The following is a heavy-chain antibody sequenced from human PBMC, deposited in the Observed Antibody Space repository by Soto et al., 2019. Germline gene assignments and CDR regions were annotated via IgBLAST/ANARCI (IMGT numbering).Heavy chain of an antibody. D-gene: IGHD2-15*01. V-gene: IGHV4-30-4*01. Sequence: SETLSLTCTVSGGSISSGDYYWGWIRQPPGKGLEWIGYIYYSGSTYYNPSLKSRVTISVDTSKNQFSLKLSSVTAADTAVYYCARDYCSGGSCYPSYFDLWGRGTLVTVSS. CDR1: GGSISSGDYY. CDR3: ARDYCSGGSCYPSYFDL. J-gene: IGHJ2*01. CDR2: IYYSGST.